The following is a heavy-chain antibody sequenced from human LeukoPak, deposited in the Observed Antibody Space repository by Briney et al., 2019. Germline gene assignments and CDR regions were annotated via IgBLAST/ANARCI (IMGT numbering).Heavy chain of an antibody. CDR3: SRDYWGYSYGYSNY. CDR2: IRSKAYDGTT. V-gene: IGHV3-49*04. D-gene: IGHD5-18*01. J-gene: IGHJ4*02. CDR1: GVRFGDHG. Sequence: GGSLRLSCTASGVRFGDHGMSWVRQAPGKGLEWVGFIRSKAYDGTTEYAASVKGRFSISRDDSKSIAYLQMNSLKTEDTAVYYCSRDYWGYSYGYSNYWGQGTLVTVSS.